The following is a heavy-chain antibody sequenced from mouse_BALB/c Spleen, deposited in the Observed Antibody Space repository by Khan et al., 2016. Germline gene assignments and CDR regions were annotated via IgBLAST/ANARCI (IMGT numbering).Heavy chain of an antibody. J-gene: IGHJ1*01. V-gene: IGHV3-6*02. CDR1: GYSITSGYY. Sequence: EVQLQESGPGLVKPSQSLSLTCSVTGYSITSGYYWNWIRQFPGNKLEWMGYISYDGNNNYNPSLKNRISITRDTSKNQFFLKLNSVTTEDTATYYCARKNYGRSWYFDVWGAGTTVTVSS. D-gene: IGHD1-1*01. CDR3: ARKNYGRSWYFDV. CDR2: ISYDGNN.